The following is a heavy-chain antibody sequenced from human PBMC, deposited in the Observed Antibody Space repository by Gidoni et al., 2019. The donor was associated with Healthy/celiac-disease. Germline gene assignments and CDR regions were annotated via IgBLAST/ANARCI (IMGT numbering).Heavy chain of an antibody. Sequence: EVQLLESGGGLVQPGGYLRLSCAASGFTFSSYAMSWVRQAPGKGLEWVSSISGSGGSTYYADSVKGRFTISRDNSKNTLYLQMNSLRAEDTAVYYCAKGRYYDSSGHYYFDYWGQGTLVTVSS. CDR2: ISGSGGST. D-gene: IGHD3-22*01. CDR3: AKGRYYDSSGHYYFDY. CDR1: GFTFSSYA. V-gene: IGHV3-23*01. J-gene: IGHJ4*02.